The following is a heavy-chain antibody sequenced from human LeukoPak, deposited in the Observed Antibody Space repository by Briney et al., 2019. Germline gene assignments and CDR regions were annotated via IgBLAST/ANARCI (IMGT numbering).Heavy chain of an antibody. CDR3: VRDGQGSTPLDY. Sequence: GGSLRLSCAASGFTFSSYTMHWIRQAPGKGLEWVSSISGSNSYIFYADSVKGRFTVSRDNAKNTLYLQMNSLRAEDTAVYFCVRDGQGSTPLDYWGQGTLVTVSS. CDR1: GFTFSSYT. V-gene: IGHV3-21*01. CDR2: ISGSNSYI. J-gene: IGHJ4*02. D-gene: IGHD1-26*01.